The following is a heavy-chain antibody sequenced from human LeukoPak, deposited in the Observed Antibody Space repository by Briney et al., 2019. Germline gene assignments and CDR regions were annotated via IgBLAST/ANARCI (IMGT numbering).Heavy chain of an antibody. CDR2: INPSGGST. Sequence: ASVKVSCKASGYTFTSYYMHWVRQAPGQGLEWMGIINPSGGSTSYAQKFQGRVTMTRDTSTGTVYMELSSLRSEDTAVYYCARGTTIFGVVITRNFDYWGQGTLVTVSS. D-gene: IGHD3-3*01. J-gene: IGHJ4*02. V-gene: IGHV1-46*01. CDR1: GYTFTSYY. CDR3: ARGTTIFGVVITRNFDY.